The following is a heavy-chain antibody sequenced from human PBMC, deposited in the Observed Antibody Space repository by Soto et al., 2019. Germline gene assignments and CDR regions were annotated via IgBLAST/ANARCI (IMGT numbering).Heavy chain of an antibody. CDR1: GGSIRSSSDY. Sequence: PSETLSLTCTVSGGSIRSSSDYWGWIRQPPGKGLEWIGSIYYSGSTYYNPSLKSRVTISVDTSKNQFSLKLSSVTAADTAVYYCARQEWIQLWPDDYWGQGTLVTVSS. J-gene: IGHJ4*02. CDR2: IYYSGST. V-gene: IGHV4-39*01. CDR3: ARQEWIQLWPDDY. D-gene: IGHD5-18*01.